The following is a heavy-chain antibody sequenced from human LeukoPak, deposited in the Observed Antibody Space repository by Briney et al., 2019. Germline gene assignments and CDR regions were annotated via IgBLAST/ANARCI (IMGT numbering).Heavy chain of an antibody. Sequence: PGGSLRLSCAVSGISFRSYGMHWVRQAPGKGLEWVTFIWYDASNKYYAESVKGRFTISRDNSRNTVFLQMNCLRAEDTAIYYCATDISTHYFGSWGQGTLVTVSS. CDR3: ATDISTHYFGS. J-gene: IGHJ4*02. CDR1: GISFRSYG. V-gene: IGHV3-30*02. CDR2: IWYDASNK. D-gene: IGHD3-9*01.